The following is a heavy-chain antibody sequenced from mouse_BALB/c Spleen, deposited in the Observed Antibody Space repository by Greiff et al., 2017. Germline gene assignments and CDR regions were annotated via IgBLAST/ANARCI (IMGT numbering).Heavy chain of an antibody. CDR3: ASPYGSGYFDV. CDR2: IDPSDSYT. V-gene: IGHV1-69*02. J-gene: IGHJ1*01. D-gene: IGHD1-1*01. CDR1: GYTFTSYW. Sequence: QVQLQQPGAELVKPGASVKLSCKASGYTFTSYWMHWVKQRPGQGLEWIGEIDPSDSYTNYNQKFKGKATLTVDKSSSTAYMQLSSLTSEDSAVYYCASPYGSGYFDVWGAGSTVTVSS.